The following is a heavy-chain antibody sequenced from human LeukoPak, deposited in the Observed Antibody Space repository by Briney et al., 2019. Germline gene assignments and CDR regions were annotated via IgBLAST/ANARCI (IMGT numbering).Heavy chain of an antibody. D-gene: IGHD5-18*01. V-gene: IGHV3-11*01. CDR2: ISISGSTI. CDR3: ARDLIVDTKPYYYYGMDV. Sequence: PGGSLRLSCAASGFTFSDYYMSWIRQAPGKGLEWVSYISISGSTIYYADSVKGRFTISRDNAKNSLYLQMNSLRAEDTAVYYCARDLIVDTKPYYYYGMDVWGQGTTVTVSS. CDR1: GFTFSDYY. J-gene: IGHJ6*02.